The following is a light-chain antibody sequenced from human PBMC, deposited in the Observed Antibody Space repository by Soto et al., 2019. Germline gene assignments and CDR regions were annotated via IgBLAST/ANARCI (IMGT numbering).Light chain of an antibody. CDR2: GAS. J-gene: IGKJ1*01. CDR3: QPYGSSPWT. V-gene: IGKV3-20*01. Sequence: EIVLTQSPGTLSLSPGERATLSCRASQSVSSSYLAWYQQKPGQAPRLLIYGASSRATGIPDRFSGSGSGTDFTLTISRLEPEDFAVYYCQPYGSSPWTFGQGTKLEIK. CDR1: QSVSSSY.